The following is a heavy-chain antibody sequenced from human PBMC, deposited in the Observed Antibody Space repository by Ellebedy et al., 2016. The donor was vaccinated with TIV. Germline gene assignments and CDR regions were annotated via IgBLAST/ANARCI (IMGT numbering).Heavy chain of an antibody. Sequence: GESLKISCAASGFTFSTYALTWVRQAPGRGLEWVSAIGGRGGRANYADSVRGRFTISRDNSKSTLFLYMNNLSAEDTAVYYCAKFPSVTTPGVDFWGQGTLVTVSS. J-gene: IGHJ4*02. CDR3: AKFPSVTTPGVDF. D-gene: IGHD4-17*01. V-gene: IGHV3-23*01. CDR1: GFTFSTYA. CDR2: IGGRGGRA.